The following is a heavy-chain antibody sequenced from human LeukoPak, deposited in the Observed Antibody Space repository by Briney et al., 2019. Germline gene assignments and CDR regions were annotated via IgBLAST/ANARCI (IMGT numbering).Heavy chain of an antibody. CDR2: IYNVGTT. J-gene: IGHJ4*02. CDR1: GFTVSNNY. D-gene: IGHD3-3*01. V-gene: IGHV3-66*01. CDR3: ASRAGFSDY. Sequence: PGGSLRLSCAASGFTVSNNYMSWVRQAPGKGLGWVSVIYNVGTTYYADSVKGRFTISRDNSKNTLYLQMNSLRAEDTAVYYCASRAGFSDYWGQGTLVTVSS.